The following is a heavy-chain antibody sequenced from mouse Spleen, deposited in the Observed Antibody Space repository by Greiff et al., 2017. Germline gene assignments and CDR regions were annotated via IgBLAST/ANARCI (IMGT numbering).Heavy chain of an antibody. CDR3: AREITTVVGDWYFDV. V-gene: IGHV1-80*01. D-gene: IGHD1-1*01. Sequence: VQLQQSGAELVRPGSSVKISCKASGYAFSSYWMNWVKQRPGQGLEWIGQIYPGDGDTNYNGKFKGKATLTADKSSSTAYMQLSSLTSEDSAVYFCAREITTVVGDWYFDVWGAGTTVTVSS. CDR2: IYPGDGDT. J-gene: IGHJ1*01. CDR1: GYAFSSYW.